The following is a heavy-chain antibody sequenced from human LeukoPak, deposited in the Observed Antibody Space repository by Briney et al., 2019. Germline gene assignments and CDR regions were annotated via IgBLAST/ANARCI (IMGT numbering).Heavy chain of an antibody. V-gene: IGHV3-21*01. CDR2: ISSSSSYI. CDR1: GFTFSIYS. CDR3: ARHIVEGMDV. D-gene: IGHD2-15*01. J-gene: IGHJ6*03. Sequence: GGSLRLSCAASGFTFSIYSMSCVRQPPGKGLEWVSSISSSSSYISYADSVKGRFTISRDNSKNTLYLQMNSLRAEDTAVYYCARHIVEGMDVWGKGTTVTVSS.